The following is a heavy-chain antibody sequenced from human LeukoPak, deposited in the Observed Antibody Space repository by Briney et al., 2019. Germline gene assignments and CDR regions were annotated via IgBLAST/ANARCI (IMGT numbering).Heavy chain of an antibody. CDR3: ARHYDDILTGQRYYYYGMDV. V-gene: IGHV5-51*01. D-gene: IGHD3-9*01. CDR1: GYNFTSYW. Sequence: GESLKISCKGSGYNFTSYWIGWVRQMPGKGLEWMGIIYPGDSDTRYSPSFQGQVTISADKSISTAYLQWSSLKASDTAMYYCARHYDDILTGQRYYYYGMDVWGQGTTVTVSS. J-gene: IGHJ6*02. CDR2: IYPGDSDT.